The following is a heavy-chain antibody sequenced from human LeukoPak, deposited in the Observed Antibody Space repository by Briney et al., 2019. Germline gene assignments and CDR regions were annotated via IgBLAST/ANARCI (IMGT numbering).Heavy chain of an antibody. Sequence: GGSLRLSCAASGFPFSRHWMGWARQAPGKGLEWVASIKQDGSQYYVDSVEGRFIISRDSAKSSLSLQMNSLRLEDTALYYCARGPDYGDRFWGQGSLVTVSS. CDR3: ARGPDYGDRF. D-gene: IGHD4-17*01. V-gene: IGHV3-7*01. CDR1: GFPFSRHW. J-gene: IGHJ4*02. CDR2: IKQDGSQ.